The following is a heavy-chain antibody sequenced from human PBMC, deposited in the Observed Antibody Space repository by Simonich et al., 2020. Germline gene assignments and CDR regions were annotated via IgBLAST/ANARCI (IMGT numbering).Heavy chain of an antibody. CDR1: GYSFTSYG. CDR3: ARQLNDFDI. J-gene: IGHJ3*02. Sequence: EVQLVQSGAEVKKPRESLKISCKGSGYSFTSYGFGWVRQMPGKGLEWMGTIDPGDSDPRDRPSFQGQVTISADKSISTAYLQWSSLKASDTAMYYCARQLNDFDIWGQGTMVTVSS. V-gene: IGHV5-51*01. CDR2: IDPGDSDP. D-gene: IGHD1-1*01.